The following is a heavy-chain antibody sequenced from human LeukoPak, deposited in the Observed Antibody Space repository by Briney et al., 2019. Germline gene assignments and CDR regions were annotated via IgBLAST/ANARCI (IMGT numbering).Heavy chain of an antibody. V-gene: IGHV4-34*01. Sequence: SETLSLTCAVYGGSFSGYYWSWIRQPPGKGLEWIGEINHSGSTNYNPSLKSRVTISVDTSKNQFSLKLSSVTAADTAVYYCARHILITMIVLQSKGAFDIWGQGTMVTVSS. D-gene: IGHD3-22*01. CDR1: GGSFSGYY. CDR3: ARHILITMIVLQSKGAFDI. CDR2: INHSGST. J-gene: IGHJ3*02.